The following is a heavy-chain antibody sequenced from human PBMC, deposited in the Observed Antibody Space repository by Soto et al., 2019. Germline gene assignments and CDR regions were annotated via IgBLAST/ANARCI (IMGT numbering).Heavy chain of an antibody. V-gene: IGHV4-59*08. CDR3: ARPGRDWGSLEY. CDR1: GDSISSYY. D-gene: IGHD7-27*01. J-gene: IGHJ4*02. Sequence: QVQLQESGPGLVKPSETLSLTCTVSGDSISSYYWTWIRQPPGKGLEWIAFIYYGGSTNYNPSLTSRVTISVYSSKKQFSLNLNSVTAADTAVYYCARPGRDWGSLEYWGQGTRVTVSS. CDR2: IYYGGST.